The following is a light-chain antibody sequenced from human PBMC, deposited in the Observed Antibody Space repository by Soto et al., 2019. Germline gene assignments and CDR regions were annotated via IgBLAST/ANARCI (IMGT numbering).Light chain of an antibody. J-gene: IGKJ1*01. CDR3: MQALQPSGK. CDR1: QSLLHSTGYHY. V-gene: IGKV2-28*01. Sequence: DLVMPQSPHYLPVTPGAPASISCRSSQSLLHSTGYHYLDWYLQKRGQSPQLLIYLGSNLASGVPDRFSGSGSGTDFTLKISRVEAEDVGVYYCMQALQPSGKFGQGTKVDIK. CDR2: LGS.